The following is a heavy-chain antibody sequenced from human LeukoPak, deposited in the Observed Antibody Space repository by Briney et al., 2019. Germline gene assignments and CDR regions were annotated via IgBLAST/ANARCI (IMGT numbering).Heavy chain of an antibody. CDR2: IRSKANSYAT. V-gene: IGHV3-73*01. CDR1: GFTFSGSA. J-gene: IGHJ4*02. Sequence: GGSLRLSCAASGFTFSGSAMHWVRQASGKGLEWVGRIRSKANSYATAYAASVKGRFTISRDDSKNTAYLQMNSLKTEDTAVYYCTRQPMVRVVPFDYWGQGTLVTVSS. D-gene: IGHD3-10*01. CDR3: TRQPMVRVVPFDY.